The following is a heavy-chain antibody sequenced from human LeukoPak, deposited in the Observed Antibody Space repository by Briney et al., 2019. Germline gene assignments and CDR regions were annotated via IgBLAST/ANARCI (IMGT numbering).Heavy chain of an antibody. V-gene: IGHV4-59*01. J-gene: IGHJ4*02. Sequence: KSSETLSLTCTVSGGSISSYYWSWIRQPPGKGLEWIGYIYYSGSTNYNPSLKSRVTISVDTSKNQFSLKLSSVTAADTAVYYCARGGGFGSGLSYWGQGALVTVSS. D-gene: IGHD6-19*01. CDR1: GGSISSYY. CDR3: ARGGGFGSGLSY. CDR2: IYYSGST.